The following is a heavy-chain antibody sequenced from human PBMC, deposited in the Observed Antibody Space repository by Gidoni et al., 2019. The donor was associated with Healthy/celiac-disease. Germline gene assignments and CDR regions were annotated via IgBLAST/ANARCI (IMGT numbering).Heavy chain of an antibody. CDR1: GFTFSSYA. V-gene: IGHV3-23*04. D-gene: IGHD2-15*01. Sequence: EVQLVESGGGLVQPGGSLRLSCAASGFTFSSYAMSWVRQAPGKGLEWVSAISGSGGSTYYADSVKGRFTISRDNSKNTLYLQMNSLRAEDTAVYYCAKVGCSGGSCYWEYFQHWGQGTLVTVSS. CDR2: ISGSGGST. J-gene: IGHJ1*01. CDR3: AKVGCSGGSCYWEYFQH.